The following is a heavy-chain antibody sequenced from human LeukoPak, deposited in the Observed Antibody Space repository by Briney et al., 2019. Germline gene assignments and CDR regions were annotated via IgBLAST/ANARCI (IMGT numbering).Heavy chain of an antibody. CDR2: FDPEDGET. J-gene: IGHJ4*02. D-gene: IGHD5-12*01. V-gene: IGHV1-24*01. Sequence: ASVKVSCKVSGYTLTELSMHWVRQAPGKGLEWMGGFDPEDGETIYAQKFQGRVTMTEDTSTDTAYMELSSLRSEDTAVYYCARVGGYSGYVDYWGQGTLVTVSS. CDR3: ARVGGYSGYVDY. CDR1: GYTLTELS.